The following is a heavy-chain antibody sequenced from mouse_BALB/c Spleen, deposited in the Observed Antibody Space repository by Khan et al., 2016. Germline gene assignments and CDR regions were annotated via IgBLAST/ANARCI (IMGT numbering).Heavy chain of an antibody. D-gene: IGHD2-14*01. Sequence: QVQLQQPGAELVRPGSSVKISCKASGFAFSSYWMNWVKQRPGQGLEWIGQIYPGDGDTNYNGKFKGKVTLTADKSSSTAYMQLSSLTSEDSAVDFCSRGTPFANWGQGTLVTVSA. CDR1: GFAFSSYW. CDR2: IYPGDGDT. CDR3: SRGTPFAN. V-gene: IGHV1-80*01. J-gene: IGHJ3*01.